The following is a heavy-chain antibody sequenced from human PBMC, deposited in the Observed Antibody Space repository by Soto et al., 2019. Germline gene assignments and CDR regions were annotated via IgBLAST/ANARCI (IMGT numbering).Heavy chain of an antibody. Sequence: PSETLSLTCTVSGGSISSGDYYWSWIRQPPGKGLEWIGYIYYSGSTYYNPSLKSRVTISVDTSKNQFSLKLSSVTAADTAVYYCARTGHYDFWSGSPQGNYYYGMDVWGQGTTVTVSS. J-gene: IGHJ6*02. CDR1: GGSISSGDYY. V-gene: IGHV4-30-4*01. CDR3: ARTGHYDFWSGSPQGNYYYGMDV. D-gene: IGHD3-3*01. CDR2: IYYSGST.